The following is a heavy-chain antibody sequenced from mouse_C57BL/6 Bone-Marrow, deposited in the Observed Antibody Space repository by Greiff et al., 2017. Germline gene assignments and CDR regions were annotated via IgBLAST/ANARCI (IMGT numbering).Heavy chain of an antibody. Sequence: QVQLQQSGAELARPGASVKLSCKASGSTFTSYGISWVKQRTGQGLEWIGELYPRSGNTYYNAKLHGKDTLTADKSSSTAYMWRRSLTSEDSAVYFCARWNYYGSSYGFWGKGTTLTVSS. CDR3: ARWNYYGSSYGF. D-gene: IGHD1-1*01. CDR1: GSTFTSYG. J-gene: IGHJ2*01. CDR2: LYPRSGNT. V-gene: IGHV1-81*01.